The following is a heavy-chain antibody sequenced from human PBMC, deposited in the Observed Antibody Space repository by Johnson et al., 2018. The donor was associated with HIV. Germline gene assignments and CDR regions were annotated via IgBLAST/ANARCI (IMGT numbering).Heavy chain of an antibody. CDR3: TTEGDAFDI. Sequence: VQLVESGGGLVKPGGSLRLSCAASGFTFSNAWMSWVRQAPGKGLEWVGRIKSKVDGGTTDYAAPVKDRFTISRDDSKNTLYLQMSSLRTEDAAVYYCTTEGDAFDIWGQGTMVTVPS. CDR2: IKSKVDGGTT. V-gene: IGHV3-15*01. J-gene: IGHJ3*02. CDR1: GFTFSNAW.